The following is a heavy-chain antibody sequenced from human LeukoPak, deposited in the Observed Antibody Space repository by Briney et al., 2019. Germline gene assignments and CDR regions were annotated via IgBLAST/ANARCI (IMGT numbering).Heavy chain of an antibody. CDR3: ARGLKFVDYGGHPVGY. V-gene: IGHV4-31*03. CDR2: IYYSGST. J-gene: IGHJ4*02. Sequence: SQTLSLTCTVSGGSISSGGYYWSWIRQHPGKGLEWIGYIYYSGSTYHNPSLKSRVTISVDTTKNQFSLKLSSVTAADTAVYYCARGLKFVDYGGHPVGYWGQGTLVTVSS. CDR1: GGSISSGGYY. D-gene: IGHD4-23*01.